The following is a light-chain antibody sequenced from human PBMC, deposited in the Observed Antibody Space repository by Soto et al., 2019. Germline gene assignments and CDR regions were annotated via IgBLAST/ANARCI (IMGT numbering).Light chain of an antibody. CDR2: HAS. CDR3: QKYNTL. J-gene: IGKJ1*01. Sequence: DIQMTQSPSTLSASVGDRVTITCRTSQSIGTLLAWYQQKPGKAPKLLVYHASSLESGVPSRFSGSGSGTEFPLTISCLQPDDFAIYYCQKYNTLFGQGTKVDIK. V-gene: IGKV1-5*01. CDR1: QSIGTL.